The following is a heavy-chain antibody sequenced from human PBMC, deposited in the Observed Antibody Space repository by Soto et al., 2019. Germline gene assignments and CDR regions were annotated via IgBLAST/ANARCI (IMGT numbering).Heavy chain of an antibody. J-gene: IGHJ4*02. CDR1: GFTLSSSW. Sequence: EVQLVASGGGLVQPGGSLRLSCAASGFTLSSSWMSWVRQAPWKGLEWVADIKEDGSEKYYVDSVKGRFTISRDNAKNSLYLQMNSLRAEDTAVYYCARNTVGWGQGTRVTVSS. CDR3: ARNTVG. D-gene: IGHD2-15*01. V-gene: IGHV3-7*01. CDR2: IKEDGSEK.